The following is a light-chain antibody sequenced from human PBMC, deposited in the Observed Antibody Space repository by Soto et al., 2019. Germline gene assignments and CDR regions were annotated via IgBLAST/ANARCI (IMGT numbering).Light chain of an antibody. J-gene: IGKJ3*01. V-gene: IGKV1-17*02. CDR1: QRISAF. CDR3: LQYNNFPFT. CDR2: SAS. Sequence: DIQMTQSPSSVSAFVGESVTITCHASQRISAFLNWYHQKPGKAPKLLIYSASYLQSGVPSRFSGSGSGTEFTLTIGNLQPEDFATYYCLQYNNFPFTFGPGTKVDIK.